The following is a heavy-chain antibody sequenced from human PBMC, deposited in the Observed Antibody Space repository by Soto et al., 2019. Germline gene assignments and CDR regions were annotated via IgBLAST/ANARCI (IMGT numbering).Heavy chain of an antibody. Sequence: SETLSLTCAVSGYSISSGYYWGWLRQPPGKGLEWIGSNYHGGSTYYNPSLNSRVTLSIDMTNNHVSLILNSVTAADTAVYYCARVGPWVPYYYDSSPYTFENWFDPWGQGTLVTVSS. V-gene: IGHV4-38-2*01. CDR2: NYHGGST. D-gene: IGHD3-22*01. CDR3: ARVGPWVPYYYDSSPYTFENWFDP. CDR1: GYSISSGYY. J-gene: IGHJ5*02.